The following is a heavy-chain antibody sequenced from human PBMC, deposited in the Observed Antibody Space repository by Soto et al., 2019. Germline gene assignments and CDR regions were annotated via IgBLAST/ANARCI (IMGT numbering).Heavy chain of an antibody. Sequence: AGSLRLSCAASGFTFSSYGMHWVRQAPGKGLEWVAVIWYDGSNKYYADSVKGRFTISRDNSKNTLYLQMNSLRAEDTAVYYCARDFRYYDYWSGYSPYGMDVWSQGTTVTVSS. CDR1: GFTFSSYG. V-gene: IGHV3-33*01. D-gene: IGHD3-3*01. CDR2: IWYDGSNK. CDR3: ARDFRYYDYWSGYSPYGMDV. J-gene: IGHJ6*02.